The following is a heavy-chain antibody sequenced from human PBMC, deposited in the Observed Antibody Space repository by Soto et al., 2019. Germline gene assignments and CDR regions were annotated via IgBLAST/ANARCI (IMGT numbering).Heavy chain of an antibody. CDR3: ARDGEPRDGYIDFDY. CDR2: IIPILGIA. D-gene: IGHD5-12*01. CDR1: GGTFSSYT. J-gene: IGHJ4*02. V-gene: IGHV1-69*08. Sequence: QVQLVQSGAEVKKPGSSVKVSCKASGGTFSSYTISWVRQAPGQGLEWMGRIIPILGIANYAQKFQGRVTITAEKSTSTAYMELSSLRSEDTAVYYCARDGEPRDGYIDFDYWGQGTLVTVSS.